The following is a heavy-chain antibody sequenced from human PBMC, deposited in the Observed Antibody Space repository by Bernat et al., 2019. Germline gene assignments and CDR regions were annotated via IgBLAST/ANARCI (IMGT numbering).Heavy chain of an antibody. J-gene: IGHJ5*02. CDR3: ARHQYSSSWYGGWFDP. V-gene: IGHV5-51*01. D-gene: IGHD6-13*01. CDR1: GYSFSSYW. Sequence: EVQLVQSGAEVKKPGESLKISCKGSGYSFSSYWIGWVRQMPGKGLEWMGIFYPGDSDTRYSPSFQGQVIISADKSISTAYLQWSSLKASDTAMYYCARHQYSSSWYGGWFDPWGQGTLVTVSS. CDR2: FYPGDSDT.